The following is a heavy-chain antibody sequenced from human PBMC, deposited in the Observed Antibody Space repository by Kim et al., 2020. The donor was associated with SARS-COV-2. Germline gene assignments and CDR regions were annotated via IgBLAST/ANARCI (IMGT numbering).Heavy chain of an antibody. D-gene: IGHD4-17*01. Sequence: GGSLRLSCVASGFSFSNYGMHWVRQAPGKGLDWVTYISSEGKDQFYADFVEGRFTISRDNSKNTLFLQMNSLRPEDTAVYYCAREVWGLRKAFDVWGQGTMVTVSS. CDR2: ISSEGKDQ. V-gene: IGHV3-30*03. CDR1: GFSFSNYG. CDR3: AREVWGLRKAFDV. J-gene: IGHJ3*01.